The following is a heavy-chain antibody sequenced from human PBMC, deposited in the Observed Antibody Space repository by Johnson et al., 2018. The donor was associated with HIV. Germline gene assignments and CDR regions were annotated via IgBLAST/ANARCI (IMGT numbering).Heavy chain of an antibody. Sequence: QVQLVESGGGVVQPGRSLRLSCAASGFVFNNYALNWVRQAPGQGLEWVAVISYDVTNKNYPDSVRGRFTISRDNSKNTLYLQMNSLRTVDTAVYYCARGYTWNDVSNWGQGTMVTVSS. CDR3: ARGYTWNDVSN. CDR2: ISYDVTNK. D-gene: IGHD1-1*01. CDR1: GFVFNNYA. V-gene: IGHV3-30*04. J-gene: IGHJ3*01.